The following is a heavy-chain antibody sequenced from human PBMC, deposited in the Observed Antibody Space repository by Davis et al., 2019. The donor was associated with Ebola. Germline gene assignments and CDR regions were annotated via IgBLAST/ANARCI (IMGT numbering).Heavy chain of an antibody. D-gene: IGHD3-22*01. Sequence: PSETLSLTCAVYGGSFSGYYWGWIRQPPGKGLEWIGEINHSGSTNYNPSLKSRVTISVDTSKNQFSLKLSSVTAADTAVYYCARARPMIVPDYWGQGTLVTVSS. CDR3: ARARPMIVPDY. V-gene: IGHV4-34*01. CDR2: INHSGST. J-gene: IGHJ4*02. CDR1: GGSFSGYY.